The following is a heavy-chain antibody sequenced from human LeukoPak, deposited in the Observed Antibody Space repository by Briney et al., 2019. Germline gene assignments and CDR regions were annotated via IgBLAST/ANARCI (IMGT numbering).Heavy chain of an antibody. V-gene: IGHV3-23*01. CDR1: GFTFSTFA. Sequence: GGSLRLSCAASGFTFSTFAVIWVRQPPGKGLEWVSSIFPSGGEIHYADSVRGRFTISRDNSKSTLSLQMNSLRAEDTAIYYCATYRQVLLPFESWGQGTLVTVSS. CDR2: IFPSGGEI. CDR3: ATYRQVLLPFES. J-gene: IGHJ4*02. D-gene: IGHD2-8*02.